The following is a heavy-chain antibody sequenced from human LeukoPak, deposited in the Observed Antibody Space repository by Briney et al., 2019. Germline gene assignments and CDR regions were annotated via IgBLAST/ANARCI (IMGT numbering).Heavy chain of an antibody. CDR3: ARCIQYYDILTGPRTYYLDY. CDR2: INHSGST. J-gene: IGHJ4*02. Sequence: SESLSLTCAVYGGSLSGYYWRGISQPPGRGREWMGEINHSGSTKYNPSLKRRVTISVDTSKNHFSLQLSSLTAADTAVYYCARCIQYYDILTGPRTYYLDYWGQGTLVTVSS. CDR1: GGSLSGYY. V-gene: IGHV4-34*01. D-gene: IGHD3-9*01.